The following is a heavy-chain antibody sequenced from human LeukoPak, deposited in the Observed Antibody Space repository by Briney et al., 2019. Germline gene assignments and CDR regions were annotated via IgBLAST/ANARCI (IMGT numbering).Heavy chain of an antibody. J-gene: IGHJ4*02. D-gene: IGHD3-10*01. CDR3: ARDQNYYGSGSYYRS. Sequence: HPGGSLRLSCAASGFTFSSYGMSWVRQAPGQGLEWVSAISGSGGSTYYADSVKGRFTISRDNSKNTLYLQMNSLRAEDTAVYYCARDQNYYGSGSYYRSWGQGTLVTVSS. CDR2: ISGSGGST. CDR1: GFTFSSYG. V-gene: IGHV3-23*01.